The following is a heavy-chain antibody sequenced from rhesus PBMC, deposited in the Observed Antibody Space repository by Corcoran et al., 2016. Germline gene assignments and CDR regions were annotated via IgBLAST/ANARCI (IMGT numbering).Heavy chain of an antibody. D-gene: IGHD1-44*01. Sequence: QVQLQESGPGLVKPSETLSLTCAVSGGSFSSYWWSGIRKPPGKGVEWIGEVKGKSGSTNYDHSLKSRVTSARTASKTQFSLKLSAVTAADTAVYYCAGSIVVTTWDYWGQGVLVIVSS. V-gene: IGHV4-80*01. CDR1: GGSFSSYW. CDR3: AGSIVVTTWDY. J-gene: IGHJ4*01. CDR2: VKGKSGST.